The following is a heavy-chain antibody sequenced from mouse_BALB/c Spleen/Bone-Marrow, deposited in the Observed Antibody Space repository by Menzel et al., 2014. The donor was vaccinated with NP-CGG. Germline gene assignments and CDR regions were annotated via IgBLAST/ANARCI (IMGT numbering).Heavy chain of an antibody. V-gene: IGHV4-1*02. Sequence: EVKLVESGGGLVQPGGSLKLSCAASGFDFSRYWMSWVRQAPGKGLEWIGEINPESSTINYTPSLKDKFLISRDNAKNTLYLQMKKVRSEDTASYYCSKLHYFGKFFVWGAVTTVSVSS. CDR1: GFDFSRYW. D-gene: IGHD1-1*01. J-gene: IGHJ1*02. CDR2: INPESSTI. CDR3: SKLHYFGKFFV.